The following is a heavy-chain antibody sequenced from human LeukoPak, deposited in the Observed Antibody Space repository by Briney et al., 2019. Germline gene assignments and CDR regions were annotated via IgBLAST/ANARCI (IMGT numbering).Heavy chain of an antibody. CDR1: GSTFSSYA. J-gene: IGHJ4*02. CDR3: ARRAVANYYFDY. V-gene: IGHV3-30*14. Sequence: PGRSLRLSCAASGSTFSSYAMHWVRQAPGKGLEWVAVISYDGSNKYYADSVKGRFTISRDNSKNTLYLQMNSLRAEDTAVYYCARRAVANYYFDYWGQGTLVTVSS. CDR2: ISYDGSNK. D-gene: IGHD6-19*01.